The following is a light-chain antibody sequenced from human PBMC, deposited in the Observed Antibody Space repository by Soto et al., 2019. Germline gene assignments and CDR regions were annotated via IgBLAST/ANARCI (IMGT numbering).Light chain of an antibody. V-gene: IGKV1-5*01. J-gene: IGKJ1*01. CDR1: ESMSNC. Sequence: DIQMTQSPSSLSSSVGDIFTITCRASESMSNCLAWYQQKPGKAPKLLISGASSLQSGVPSRFSGSASGTEFTLTISSLQPDDIATYYCQQCHRYLTFGQGTKVDIK. CDR2: GAS. CDR3: QQCHRYLT.